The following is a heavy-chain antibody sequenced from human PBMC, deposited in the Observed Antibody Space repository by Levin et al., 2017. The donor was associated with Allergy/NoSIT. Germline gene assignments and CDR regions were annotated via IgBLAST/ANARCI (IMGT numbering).Heavy chain of an antibody. J-gene: IGHJ5*02. CDR2: ISNNGGRT. CDR1: GFTFNKNT. Sequence: GESLKISCSASGFTFNKNTMQWVRQAPGKGLEHVSAISNNGGRTYYTDSVKGRFTISRDNSKNTLYLQMSSLRPEDTAMYYCVNNGDYGELGSWGQGTLVTVSS. CDR3: VNNGDYGELGS. V-gene: IGHV3-64D*06. D-gene: IGHD4-17*01.